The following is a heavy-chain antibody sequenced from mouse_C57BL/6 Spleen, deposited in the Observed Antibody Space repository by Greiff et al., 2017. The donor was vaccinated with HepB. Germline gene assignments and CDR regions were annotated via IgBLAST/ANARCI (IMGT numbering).Heavy chain of an antibody. J-gene: IGHJ4*01. CDR3: ARESNYVNYYAMDY. V-gene: IGHV3-6*01. D-gene: IGHD2-5*01. Sequence: EVQLQQSGPGLVKPSQSLSLTCSVTGYSITSGYYWNWIRQFPGNKLEWMGYISYDGSNNYNPSLKNRISITRDTSKNQFFLKLNSVTTEDTATYYCARESNYVNYYAMDYWGQGTSVTVSS. CDR2: ISYDGSN. CDR1: GYSITSGYY.